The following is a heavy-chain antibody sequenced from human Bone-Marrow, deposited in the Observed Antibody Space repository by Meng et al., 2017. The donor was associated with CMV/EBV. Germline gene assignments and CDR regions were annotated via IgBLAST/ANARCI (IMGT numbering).Heavy chain of an antibody. CDR2: ISYDGSNK. Sequence: GSLRLSCAASGFTFSSYAMHWVRQAPGKGLEWVAVISYDGSNKYYADSVKGRFTISRDNSKNTLYLQMNSLRAEDTAVYYCARDPSEYYHRASSIAARRRYYYYGMDVWGQGTTVTVSS. V-gene: IGHV3-30-3*01. CDR1: GFTFSSYA. CDR3: ARDPSEYYHRASSIAARRRYYYYGMDV. D-gene: IGHD6-6*01. J-gene: IGHJ6*02.